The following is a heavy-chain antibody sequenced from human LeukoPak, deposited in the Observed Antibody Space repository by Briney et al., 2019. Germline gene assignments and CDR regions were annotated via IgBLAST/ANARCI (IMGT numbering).Heavy chain of an antibody. CDR2: ISAYNGNT. CDR1: GYTFTSYG. J-gene: IGHJ4*02. V-gene: IGHV1-18*01. Sequence: ASVKVSCKASGYTFTSYGISWVRQAPGQGLEWMGWISAYNGNTNYAQKLQGRVTMTTDTSTSTAYMELRSLRSDDTAVYYCARDFEGGIVVPAAIPLDYWGQGTLVTVSS. CDR3: ARDFEGGIVVPAAIPLDY. D-gene: IGHD2-2*02.